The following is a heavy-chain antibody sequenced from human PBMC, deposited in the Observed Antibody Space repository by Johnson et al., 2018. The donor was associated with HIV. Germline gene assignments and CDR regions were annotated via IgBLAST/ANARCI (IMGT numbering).Heavy chain of an antibody. J-gene: IGHJ3*02. CDR1: GFSFDDYA. CDR3: ASLSSSGAFDI. CDR2: IYSGGST. V-gene: IGHV3-66*01. Sequence: VQLVESGGGVVQPGRSLRLSCAASGFSFDDYAMHWVRQAPGKGLEWVSVIYSGGSTYYADSVKGRFTISRDNSKNTLYLQMNSLRAEDTAVYYCASLSSSGAFDIWGQGTMVTVSS. D-gene: IGHD6-6*01.